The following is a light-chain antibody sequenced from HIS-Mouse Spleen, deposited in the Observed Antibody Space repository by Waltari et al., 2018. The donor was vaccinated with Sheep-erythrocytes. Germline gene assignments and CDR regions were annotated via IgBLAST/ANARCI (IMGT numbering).Light chain of an antibody. Sequence: QSALTQPASVSGSPGQSLTLSCTGTISDVGGYNYVSWYQQHPGKAPKLMIYDVNNRPSGVSNRFSGSKSGNTASLTISGLQAEDEADYYCSSYTSTSTLVFGTGTKVTVL. J-gene: IGLJ1*01. CDR3: SSYTSTSTLV. CDR2: DVN. CDR1: ISDVGGYNY. V-gene: IGLV2-14*03.